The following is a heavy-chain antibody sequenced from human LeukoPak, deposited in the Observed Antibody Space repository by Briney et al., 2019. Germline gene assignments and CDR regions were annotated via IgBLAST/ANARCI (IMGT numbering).Heavy chain of an antibody. CDR2: IYYSGSS. Sequence: PSETLSLTSSVSGGSLSNSYWSWIRQPPGKGLEWIGYIYYSGSSNYRSSLKSRVTISLDTSKNQISLKLRSVTAADTAVYYCARGALVPASMIWFDPWGQGTLVTVSS. D-gene: IGHD2-2*01. V-gene: IGHV4-59*08. J-gene: IGHJ5*02. CDR3: ARGALVPASMIWFDP. CDR1: GGSLSNSY.